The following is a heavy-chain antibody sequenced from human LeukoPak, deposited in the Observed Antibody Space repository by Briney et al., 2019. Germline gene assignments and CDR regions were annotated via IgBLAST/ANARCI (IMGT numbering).Heavy chain of an antibody. CDR3: ASQELWFRS. V-gene: IGHV4-39*01. Sequence: PSETLSLTCRVSGGSVSRTYYSWGWIRQPPGKGLEWIGSIDYRGGTHFSPSLESRVTISVDTSQNQFSLRLMSVTAADTGVYYCASQELWFRSWGQGTLVTVSS. D-gene: IGHD3-16*01. CDR2: IDYRGGT. CDR1: GGSVSRTYYS. J-gene: IGHJ4*02.